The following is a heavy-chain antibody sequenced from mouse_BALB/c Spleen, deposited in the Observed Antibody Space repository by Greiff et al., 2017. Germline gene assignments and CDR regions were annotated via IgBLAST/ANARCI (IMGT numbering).Heavy chain of an antibody. CDR2: IYPSDSYT. J-gene: IGHJ2*01. Sequence: QVQLQQPGAELVRPGASVKLSCKASGYTFTSYWINWVKQRPGQGLEWIGNIYPSDSYTNYNQKFKDKATLTVDKSSSTAYMQLSSPTSEDSAVYYCTRSGYYGSSYYAMDYWGQGTTLTVSS. D-gene: IGHD1-1*01. CDR3: TRSGYYGSSYYAMDY. CDR1: GYTFTSYW. V-gene: IGHV1-69*02.